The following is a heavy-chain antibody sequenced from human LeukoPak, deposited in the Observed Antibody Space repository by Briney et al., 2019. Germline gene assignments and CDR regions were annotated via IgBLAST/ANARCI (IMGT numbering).Heavy chain of an antibody. J-gene: IGHJ4*02. Sequence: SETLSLTCTVSGGSISSSSYYWGWIRQPPGKGLEWIGSIYYSGSTYYNPSLKSRVTISVDTSKNQFSLKLSSVTAADTAVYYCARDRVDTGYYFDYWGQGTLVTVSS. D-gene: IGHD5-18*01. CDR3: ARDRVDTGYYFDY. V-gene: IGHV4-39*07. CDR2: IYYSGST. CDR1: GGSISSSSYY.